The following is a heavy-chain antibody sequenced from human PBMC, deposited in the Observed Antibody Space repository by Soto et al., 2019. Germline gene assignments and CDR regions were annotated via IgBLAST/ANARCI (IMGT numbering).Heavy chain of an antibody. CDR2: INHSGST. Sequence: TSETLSLTCTVSGDSITSNSYFWAWVRQPPGKGLEWIGEINHSGSTNYNPSLKSRVTISVDTSKNQFSLKLSSVTAADTAVYYCARVVDSSGYRYYYYGMDVWGQGTTVTVSS. CDR1: GDSITSNSYF. D-gene: IGHD3-22*01. V-gene: IGHV4-39*07. J-gene: IGHJ6*02. CDR3: ARVVDSSGYRYYYYGMDV.